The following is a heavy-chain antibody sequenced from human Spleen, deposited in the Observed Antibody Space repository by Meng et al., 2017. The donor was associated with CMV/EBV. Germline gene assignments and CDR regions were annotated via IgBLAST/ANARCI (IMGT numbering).Heavy chain of an antibody. CDR1: GYTFTGQY. D-gene: IGHD3-3*01. V-gene: IGHV1-46*01. CDR3: ARVIGQFSGPDFWSGYFDY. CDR2: INPRGGST. Sequence: ASVKVSCKASGYTFTGQYIYWVRQAPGQGLEWVGMINPRGGSTSYAPKFQGRVTVTSDTSTSTVYMELSSLRSEDTAVFYCARVIGQFSGPDFWSGYFDYWGQGTLVTVSS. J-gene: IGHJ4*02.